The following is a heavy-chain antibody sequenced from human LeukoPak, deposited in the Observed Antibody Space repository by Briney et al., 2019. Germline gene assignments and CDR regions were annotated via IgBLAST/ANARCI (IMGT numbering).Heavy chain of an antibody. CDR2: IYYSGST. Sequence: SETLSLTCTVSGGSISSSSYYWGWIRQPPGKGLEWIGGIYYSGSTYYNPSLKSRVTISVDTSKNQFSLKLSSVTAADTAVYYCARHKDSGVPAAYAGYWGQGTLVTVSS. V-gene: IGHV4-39*01. CDR1: GGSISSSSYY. CDR3: ARHKDSGVPAAYAGY. D-gene: IGHD2-2*01. J-gene: IGHJ4*02.